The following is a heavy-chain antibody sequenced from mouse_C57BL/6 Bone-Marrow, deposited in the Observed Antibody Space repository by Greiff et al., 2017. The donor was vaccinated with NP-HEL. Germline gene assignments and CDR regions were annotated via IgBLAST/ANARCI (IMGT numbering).Heavy chain of an antibody. V-gene: IGHV1-26*01. Sequence: VQLQQSGPELVKPGASVKISCKASGYTFTDYYMNWVKQSHGKSLEWIGDINPNNGGTSYNQKFKGKATLTVDKSSSTAYMELRSLTSEDSAVYYCARYYSNYVGFDYWGQGTTLTVSS. D-gene: IGHD2-5*01. CDR3: ARYYSNYVGFDY. J-gene: IGHJ2*01. CDR2: INPNNGGT. CDR1: GYTFTDYY.